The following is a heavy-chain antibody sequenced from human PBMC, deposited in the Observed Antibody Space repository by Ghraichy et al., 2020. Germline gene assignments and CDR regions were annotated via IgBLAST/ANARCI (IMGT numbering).Heavy chain of an antibody. CDR2: ISSTSTYI. D-gene: IGHD1-14*01. CDR3: ARAVSPRYYYYYYYMDV. J-gene: IGHJ6*03. CDR1: GFTFISYS. Sequence: GGSLRLSCAASGFTFISYSVNWVRQAPGKGLEWVSSISSTSTYIYYADSVKGRFTISRDNAKNSLYLQMNSLRAEDTAVYYCARAVSPRYYYYYYYMDVWGKGTTVTVSS. V-gene: IGHV3-21*01.